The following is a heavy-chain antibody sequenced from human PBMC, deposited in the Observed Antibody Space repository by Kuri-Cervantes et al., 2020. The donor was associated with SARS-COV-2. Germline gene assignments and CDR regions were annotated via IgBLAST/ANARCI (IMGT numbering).Heavy chain of an antibody. V-gene: IGHV3-21*01. D-gene: IGHD1-26*01. CDR2: ISSSSSYI. Sequence: GESLKISCAASGFTFSSYSMNWVRQAPGKGLEWVSSISSSSSYIYYADSVKGRFTISRDNAKNSLYLQMNSLRAEDTAVYYCARVAGEGPTYYYYMDVWGKGTTVTVSS. J-gene: IGHJ6*03. CDR3: ARVAGEGPTYYYYMDV. CDR1: GFTFSSYS.